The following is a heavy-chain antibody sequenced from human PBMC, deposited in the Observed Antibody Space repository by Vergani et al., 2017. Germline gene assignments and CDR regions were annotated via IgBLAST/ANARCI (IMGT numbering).Heavy chain of an antibody. CDR2: ISGSGVSA. CDR3: AKDLGGCNSISCSYYMDV. V-gene: IGHV3-23*01. D-gene: IGHD2/OR15-2a*01. CDR1: EFTFSNYA. Sequence: EVQLLESGGGLVQPGGSLGLTCAASEFTFSNYAMNWVRQAPGKGLEWVSGISGSGVSAYYTDSVKGRFTISRDNSKNMLFLQMNSLSVDDTAVYYCAKDLGGCNSISCSYYMDVWGKGTTVTV. J-gene: IGHJ6*03.